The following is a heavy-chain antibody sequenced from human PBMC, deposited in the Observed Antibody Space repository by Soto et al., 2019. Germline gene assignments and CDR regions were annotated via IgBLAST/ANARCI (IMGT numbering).Heavy chain of an antibody. CDR1: VGTFNTFA. V-gene: IGHV1-69*12. CDR3: ARDKERQRLGGNYYYAMDV. CDR2: IIPIFRTP. J-gene: IGHJ6*02. D-gene: IGHD5-12*01. Sequence: QVQLVQSGAEVKKPGSSVKVSCKASVGTFNTFAISWVRQAPGQGFEWLGGIIPIFRTPDYAQKFQDRVTIIADESASTAYMELSSLRSDDTAVYYCARDKERQRLGGNYYYAMDVWGQGTTVTVSS.